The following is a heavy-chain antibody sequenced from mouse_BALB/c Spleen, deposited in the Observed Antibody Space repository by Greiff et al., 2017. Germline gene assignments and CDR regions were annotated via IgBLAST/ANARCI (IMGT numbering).Heavy chain of an antibody. CDR1: GFNIKDYY. J-gene: IGHJ2*01. Sequence: VQLQQSGAELVRPGALVKLSCKASGFNIKDYYMHWVKQRPEQGLEWIGWIDPENGNTIYDPKFQGKASITADTSSNTAYLQLSSLTSEDTAVYYCARGNYGRGDHWGQGTTLTVSS. V-gene: IGHV14-1*02. CDR3: ARGNYGRGDH. D-gene: IGHD1-1*01. CDR2: IDPENGNT.